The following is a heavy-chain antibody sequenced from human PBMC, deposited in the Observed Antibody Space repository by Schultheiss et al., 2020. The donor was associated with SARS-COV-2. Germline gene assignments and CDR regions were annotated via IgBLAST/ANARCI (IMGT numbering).Heavy chain of an antibody. CDR3: ARDRHGYLMDV. D-gene: IGHD5-24*01. V-gene: IGHV3-33*01. CDR1: GFTFRSYG. CDR2: IWYDGSNT. Sequence: GSLRLSCAASGFTFRSYGMQWVRQAPGKGLEWVAVIWYDGSNTYYADSVRGRFTISRDNSKNTLYLQMNSLRAEDTAVYYCARDRHGYLMDVWGKGTTVTVSS. J-gene: IGHJ6*03.